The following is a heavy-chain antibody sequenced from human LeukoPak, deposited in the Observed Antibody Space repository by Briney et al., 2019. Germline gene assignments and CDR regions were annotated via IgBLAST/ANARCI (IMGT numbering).Heavy chain of an antibody. Sequence: GSLRLSCAASGFTVSSNYMSWIRQPPGKGLEWIGYIYYSGSTNYNPSLKSRVTISVDTSKNQFSLKLSSVTAADTAVYYCARVEAAYWYFDLWGRGTLVTVSS. CDR3: ARVEAAYWYFDL. V-gene: IGHV4-59*02. CDR2: IYYSGST. CDR1: GFTVSSNY. D-gene: IGHD6-13*01. J-gene: IGHJ2*01.